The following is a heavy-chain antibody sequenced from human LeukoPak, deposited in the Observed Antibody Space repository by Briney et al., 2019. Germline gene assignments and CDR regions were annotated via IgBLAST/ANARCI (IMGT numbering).Heavy chain of an antibody. CDR1: GGSISSYY. CDR3: ARGICSGGSCYSRYSHFDY. CDR2: IYYSGST. J-gene: IGHJ4*02. D-gene: IGHD2-15*01. V-gene: IGHV4-59*01. Sequence: KPSETLSLTCTVSGGSISSYYWGWIRQPPGKGLEWIGYIYYSGSTNYNPSLKSRVTISVDTSKNQFSLKLSSVTAADTAVYYCARGICSGGSCYSRYSHFDYWGQGTLVTVSS.